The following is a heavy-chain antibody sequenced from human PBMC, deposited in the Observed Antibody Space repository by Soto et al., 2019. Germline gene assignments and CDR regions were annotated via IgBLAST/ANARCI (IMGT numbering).Heavy chain of an antibody. Sequence: GGSLRLSCAASGFTFSSYAMSWVRQAPGKGLEWVSAISGSGGSTYYADSVKGRFTISRDNSKNTLYLQMNSLRAEDTAVYYCARYCSSTSCYHYWGQGTLVTVSS. D-gene: IGHD2-2*01. CDR2: ISGSGGST. J-gene: IGHJ4*02. V-gene: IGHV3-23*01. CDR1: GFTFSSYA. CDR3: ARYCSSTSCYHY.